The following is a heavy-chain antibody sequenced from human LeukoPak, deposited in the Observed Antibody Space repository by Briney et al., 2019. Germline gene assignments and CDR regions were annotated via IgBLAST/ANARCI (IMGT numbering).Heavy chain of an antibody. CDR1: GGTFSSYV. J-gene: IGHJ4*02. D-gene: IGHD3-22*01. CDR2: IIPIFGTA. Sequence: GASVKVSCKASGGTFSSYVISWVRQAPGQGLEWMGGIIPIFGTANYAQKFQGRVTITTDESTSTAYVELSSLRSEDTAVYYCARDRSYYDSGVYCSFDYWGQGTLVTVSS. V-gene: IGHV1-69*05. CDR3: ARDRSYYDSGVYCSFDY.